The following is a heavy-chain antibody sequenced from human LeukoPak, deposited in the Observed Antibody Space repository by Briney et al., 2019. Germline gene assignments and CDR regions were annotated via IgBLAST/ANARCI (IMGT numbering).Heavy chain of an antibody. CDR1: GYTFTSYD. V-gene: IGHV1-8*01. Sequence: ASVKVSCKASGYTFTSYDINWVRQATGQGLEWMGWMNPNSGNTGYAQKFQGRVTMTRNTSISTAYMELSSLRSEDTAVYYCARINSGSYYYYYYGMGVWGQGTTVTVSS. CDR3: ARINSGSYYYYYYGMGV. CDR2: MNPNSGNT. J-gene: IGHJ6*02. D-gene: IGHD1-26*01.